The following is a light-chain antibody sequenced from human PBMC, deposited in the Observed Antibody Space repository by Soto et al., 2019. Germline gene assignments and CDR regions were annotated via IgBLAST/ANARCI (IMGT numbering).Light chain of an antibody. J-gene: IGLJ1*01. CDR3: SSYTSSSINYA. CDR2: DVS. V-gene: IGLV2-14*01. Sequence: QSVLTQPASVSGSPGQSITISCTGTSRDAGGYNYVSWYQQHPGKAPKLMIYDVSNRPSGVSNRFSGSKSGNTASLTISGLQAEDEADYYCSSYTSSSINYAFGTGTKVTVL. CDR1: SRDAGGYNY.